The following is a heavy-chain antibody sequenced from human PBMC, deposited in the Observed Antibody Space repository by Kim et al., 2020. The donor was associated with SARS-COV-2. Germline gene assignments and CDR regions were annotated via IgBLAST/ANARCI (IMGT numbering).Heavy chain of an antibody. CDR2: T. V-gene: IGHV4-59*01. Sequence: TSYNPALKSRVSISVDTSKNQFSLKLSSVAAADTAVYFCARASYCYGMDVWGQGTTVTVSS. CDR3: ARASYCYGMDV. J-gene: IGHJ6*02.